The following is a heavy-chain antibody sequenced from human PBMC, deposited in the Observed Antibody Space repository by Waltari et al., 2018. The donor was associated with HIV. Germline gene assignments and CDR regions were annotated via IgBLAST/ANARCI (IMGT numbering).Heavy chain of an antibody. V-gene: IGHV1-18*01. D-gene: IGHD3-16*02. CDR1: GYPFITYH. Sequence: QIRLFQSDHAVRKPGASVTISCRTSGYPFITYHVTWVRKPLGQRRDWMGGITRYTANTNYTRESQGRGTMTTDAAAATAYLELRDRRPDDTAMYFCTRGNIWGSYRYFDYWGPGTLVTVS. CDR3: TRGNIWGSYRYFDY. J-gene: IGHJ4*02. CDR2: ITRYTANT.